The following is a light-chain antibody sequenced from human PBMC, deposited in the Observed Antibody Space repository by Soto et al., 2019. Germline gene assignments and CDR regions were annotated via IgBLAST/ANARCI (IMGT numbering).Light chain of an antibody. Sequence: QSALTQPASVSGSPGQSITISCTGTSSDVGGYNYDSWYQQHPGKAPKLIIYGVSDRPSGVSNRFSGSKSGNMASLTISGLQVEDDADYYCSSYTGSSTWVFGGGTKLTVL. CDR2: GVS. J-gene: IGLJ3*02. CDR3: SSYTGSSTWV. CDR1: SSDVGGYNY. V-gene: IGLV2-14*01.